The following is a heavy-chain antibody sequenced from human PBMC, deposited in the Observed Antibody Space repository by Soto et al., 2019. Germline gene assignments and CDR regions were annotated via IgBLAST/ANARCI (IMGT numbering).Heavy chain of an antibody. D-gene: IGHD6-19*01. CDR3: ASKLAVAGPTYYYYGMDV. J-gene: IGHJ6*02. V-gene: IGHV1-69*13. CDR2: IIPIFGTA. CDR1: GGTFSSYA. Sequence: GPSVKVSCKASGGTFSSYAISWVRQAPGQGLEWMGGIIPIFGTANYAQKFQGRVTITADESTSTAYMELSSLRSEDTAVYYCASKLAVAGPTYYYYGMDVWGQGTTVTVSS.